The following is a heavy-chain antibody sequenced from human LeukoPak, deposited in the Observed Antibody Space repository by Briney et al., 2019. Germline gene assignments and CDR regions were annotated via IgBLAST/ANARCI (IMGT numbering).Heavy chain of an antibody. CDR3: ARDRLMPFGGNDC. CDR2: IRKDGSDK. J-gene: IGHJ4*02. D-gene: IGHD5-12*01. Sequence: GGSLRLSCAVSGFTFSRYWMSWVRQAPGKGLEWVANIRKDGSDKYYVDYVKGRFTISRDNAKNSLYLQMNSLRAEDTAVYYCARDRLMPFGGNDCWGQGTLVTVSS. CDR1: GFTFSRYW. V-gene: IGHV3-7*04.